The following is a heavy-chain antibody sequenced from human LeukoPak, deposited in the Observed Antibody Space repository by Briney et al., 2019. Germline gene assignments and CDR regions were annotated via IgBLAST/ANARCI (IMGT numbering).Heavy chain of an antibody. D-gene: IGHD6-25*01. Sequence: PGGSLRLSCAASGFSFSIYAMTWVRQAPGKGLEWVSVIAGGGGGIQYADSVKGRFTISRDNSKNTLYVQMNSLRAEDTAIYYCAKYLEAAPTRAFDHWGQGTLVTVSS. CDR3: AKYLEAAPTRAFDH. CDR1: GFSFSIYA. CDR2: IAGGGGGI. V-gene: IGHV3-23*01. J-gene: IGHJ4*02.